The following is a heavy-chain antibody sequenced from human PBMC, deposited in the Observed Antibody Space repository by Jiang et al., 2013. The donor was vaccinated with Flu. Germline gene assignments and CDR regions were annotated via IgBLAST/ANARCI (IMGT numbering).Heavy chain of an antibody. V-gene: IGHV3-30*01. Sequence: KGRFSVSRDNAKNTLYLQMNSLRPEDTAVYYCARDHSSDLADYWGQGTLVTVSS. CDR3: ARDHSSDLADY. D-gene: IGHD6-25*01. J-gene: IGHJ4*02.